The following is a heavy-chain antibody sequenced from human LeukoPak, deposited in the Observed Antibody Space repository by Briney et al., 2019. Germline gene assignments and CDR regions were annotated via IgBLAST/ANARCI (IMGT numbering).Heavy chain of an antibody. Sequence: GGSLRLSCAASGFRFNSYGMTWVRQAPGKGLEWVSIIYSGGSTFYADSVKGRFTISRDNSKNTLYLQMNSLRAEDTAVYYCARGGSYLSAFDIWGQGTMVTVSS. CDR3: ARGGSYLSAFDI. CDR2: IYSGGST. CDR1: GFRFNSYG. V-gene: IGHV3-53*01. J-gene: IGHJ3*02. D-gene: IGHD1-26*01.